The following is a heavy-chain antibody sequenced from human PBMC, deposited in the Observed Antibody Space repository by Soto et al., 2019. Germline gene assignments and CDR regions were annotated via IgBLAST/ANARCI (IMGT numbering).Heavy chain of an antibody. V-gene: IGHV1-69*05. D-gene: IGHD6-13*01. CDR2: IIPIFGTA. Sequence: GASVKVSCKASGGTFSRYAISWVRQAPGQGLEWMGGIIPIFGTANYAQKFQGRFTISRDNSKNTLYLQMNSLRAEDTAVYYCAKGQQQLVLSDYWGQGTLVTVSS. CDR1: GGTFSRYA. J-gene: IGHJ4*02. CDR3: AKGQQQLVLSDY.